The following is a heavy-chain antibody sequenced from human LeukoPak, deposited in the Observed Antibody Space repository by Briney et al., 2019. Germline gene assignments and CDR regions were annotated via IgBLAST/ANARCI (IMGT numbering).Heavy chain of an antibody. V-gene: IGHV4-34*01. CDR3: ARGRGIDYFYYYMDV. D-gene: IGHD1-26*01. CDR1: GGSFSGYY. CDR2: INHSGST. J-gene: IGHJ6*03. Sequence: SETLSLTCAVYGGSFSGYYWSWIRQPPGKGLEWIGEINHSGSTNYNPSLKSRVTISVDTPKNQVSLKLVSVTAADTAVYYCARGRGIDYFYYYMDVWGKGTTVTISS.